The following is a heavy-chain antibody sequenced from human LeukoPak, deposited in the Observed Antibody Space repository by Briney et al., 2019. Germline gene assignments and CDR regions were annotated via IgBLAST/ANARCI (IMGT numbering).Heavy chain of an antibody. D-gene: IGHD2-15*01. CDR2: MNPDSGDT. Sequence: ASVRVSCKASGYTFTDFDINWVRQAPRQGLEWLGWMNPDSGDTGYLQRFQGRITYTRNTSIATAFMDLTSLRSEDTAVYYCARGPSCRGGSCFLGQTPRQIDYWGQGALVIVSS. CDR3: ARGPSCRGGSCFLGQTPRQIDY. V-gene: IGHV1-8*03. CDR1: GYTFTDFD. J-gene: IGHJ4*02.